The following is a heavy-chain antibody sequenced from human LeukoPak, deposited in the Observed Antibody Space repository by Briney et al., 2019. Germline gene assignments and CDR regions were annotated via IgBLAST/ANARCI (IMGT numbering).Heavy chain of an antibody. D-gene: IGHD1-1*01. Sequence: SGTLSLTCAVSGGSISSNNWWGWVRRPPGKGLEWIGEIYHSGSPNYNPSLKSRVTISVDKSRNHFSLNLSSVTAADTAVYYCARVNINNWHSCDYWGQGTLVTVSS. V-gene: IGHV4-4*02. J-gene: IGHJ4*02. CDR3: ARVNINNWHSCDY. CDR1: GGSISSNNW. CDR2: IYHSGSP.